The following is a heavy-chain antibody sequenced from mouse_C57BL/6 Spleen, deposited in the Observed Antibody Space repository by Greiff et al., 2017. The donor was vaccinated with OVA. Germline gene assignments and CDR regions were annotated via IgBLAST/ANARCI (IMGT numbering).Heavy chain of an antibody. CDR1: GFNIKDDY. Sequence: EVQLKQSGAELVRPGASVKLSCTASGFNIKDDYMHWVKQRPEQGLEWIGWIDPENGDTEYASKFQGKATITADTSSNTAYLQLSSLTSEDTAVYYCTTAIRATSYWGQGTTLTVSS. J-gene: IGHJ2*01. CDR3: TTAIRATSY. CDR2: IDPENGDT. V-gene: IGHV14-4*01. D-gene: IGHD3-1*01.